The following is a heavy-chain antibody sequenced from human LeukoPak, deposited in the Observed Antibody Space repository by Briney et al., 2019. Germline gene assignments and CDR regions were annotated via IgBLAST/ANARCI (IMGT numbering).Heavy chain of an antibody. CDR2: ISGDGSST. CDR3: ARTRDIVVVPVAPFDY. Sequence: GGSLRLSCAASGFTFSSYWMHRVRQVPGKGLLWVSRISGDGSSTTYAASVKGRFTISRDNAKNTLYLQMNSLGAEDTAVYYCARTRDIVVVPVAPFDYWGQGTLVTVSS. CDR1: GFTFSSYW. D-gene: IGHD2-2*01. V-gene: IGHV3-74*01. J-gene: IGHJ4*02.